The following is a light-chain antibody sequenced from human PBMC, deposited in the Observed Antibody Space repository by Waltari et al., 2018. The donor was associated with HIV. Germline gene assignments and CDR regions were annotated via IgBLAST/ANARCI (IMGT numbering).Light chain of an antibody. V-gene: IGLV2-14*01. CDR1: PRDLSYVNF. J-gene: IGLJ3*02. CDR2: EVY. CDR3: SSYSARGFVV. Sequence: HSALTQPASVSGSPGQSFTISCPGPPRDLSYVNFLPWYQQSPGRAPKLIIFEVYSRPSGSSDRFSGSKSGVTASLTISALRAEDEADYFCSSYSARGFVVFGGGTKVTVL.